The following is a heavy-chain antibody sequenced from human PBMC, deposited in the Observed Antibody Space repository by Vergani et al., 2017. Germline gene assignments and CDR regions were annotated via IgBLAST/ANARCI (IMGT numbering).Heavy chain of an antibody. CDR2: INPNSGGT. D-gene: IGHD3-3*01. CDR3: ARDGXSSGYLKRYNWFDP. V-gene: IGHV1-2*02. CDR1: GYTFTGYY. J-gene: IGHJ5*02. Sequence: QVQLVQSGAEVKKPGASMKVSCKASGYTFTGYYMHWVRQAPGQGLEWMGWINPNSGGTNYAQKFQGRVTMTRDTSISTAYMELSRLRSDDTAVYYCARDGXSSGYLKRYNWFDPWGQGTLVTVSS.